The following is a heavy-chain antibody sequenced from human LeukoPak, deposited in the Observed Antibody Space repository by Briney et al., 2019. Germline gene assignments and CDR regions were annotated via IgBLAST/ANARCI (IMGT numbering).Heavy chain of an antibody. CDR2: IYYSGSI. V-gene: IGHV4-28*05. CDR3: ARFADYYGSGPGYYFDY. Sequence: SETLSLTCAVSGYSISSSNWWGWIRQPPGKGLEWIGYIYYSGSIYYNPSLKSRVTMSVDTSKNQFSLKLSSVTAVDTAVYYCARFADYYGSGPGYYFDYWGQGTLVTVSS. J-gene: IGHJ4*02. CDR1: GYSISSSNW. D-gene: IGHD3-10*01.